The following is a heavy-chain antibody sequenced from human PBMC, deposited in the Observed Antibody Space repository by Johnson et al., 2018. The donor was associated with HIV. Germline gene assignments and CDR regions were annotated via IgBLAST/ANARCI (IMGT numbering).Heavy chain of an antibody. J-gene: IGHJ3*02. Sequence: QVQLVESGGVVVQPGGSLRLSCAASGFTFSSYGMHWVRQAPGKGLEWVAVISYDGSNKYYAYSVKGRFTISRDNSKNTLYLQMNSLRAGDTAVYYCARGIGLGAGSAFDIWGQGTMVTVSS. D-gene: IGHD3/OR15-3a*01. CDR2: ISYDGSNK. CDR3: ARGIGLGAGSAFDI. CDR1: GFTFSSYG. V-gene: IGHV3-30*03.